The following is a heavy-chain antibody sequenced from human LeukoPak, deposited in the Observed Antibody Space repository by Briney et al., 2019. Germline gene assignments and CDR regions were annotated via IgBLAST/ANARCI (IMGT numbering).Heavy chain of an antibody. D-gene: IGHD2-2*01. CDR1: GFTFSSYS. J-gene: IGHJ5*02. Sequence: GGSLRLSCAASGFTFSSYSMNWVRQAPGKGLEWVSSISSSSSYIYYADSVKGRFTISRDNAKNSLYLQMNSLRAGDTAVYYCAKDRDALGYCSSTSCSGSGFDPWGQGTLVTVSS. CDR3: AKDRDALGYCSSTSCSGSGFDP. CDR2: ISSSSSYI. V-gene: IGHV3-21*01.